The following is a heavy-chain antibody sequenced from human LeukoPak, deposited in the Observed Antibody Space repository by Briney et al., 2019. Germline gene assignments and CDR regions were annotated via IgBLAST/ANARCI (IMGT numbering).Heavy chain of an antibody. CDR3: ARDPDYGDPY. CDR2: ITSSGTTT. Sequence: PGGSLRLSCSASGFSFSDSYMSWFRLSPEKGLEWIAYITSSGTTTEYADSVKGRFTISRVNAKNSLYLQMNSLGPEDTAVYYCARDPDYGDPYWGQGTLVTVSS. J-gene: IGHJ4*02. CDR1: GFSFSDSY. V-gene: IGHV3-11*01. D-gene: IGHD4/OR15-4a*01.